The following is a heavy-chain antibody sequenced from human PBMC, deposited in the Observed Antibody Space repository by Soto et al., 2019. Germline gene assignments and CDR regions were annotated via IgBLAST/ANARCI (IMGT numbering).Heavy chain of an antibody. CDR3: AKTANGWFSAFDI. D-gene: IGHD6-19*01. V-gene: IGHV3-23*01. J-gene: IGHJ3*02. CDR1: GFTFSSYA. Sequence: EVQLLESGGGLVQPGGSLRLSCAASGFTFSSYAMSWVRQAPGKGLEWVSAISVSGGTTYYADSVKGRFTFSRDNSKNTLYLQMNSLRAEDTAVYYCAKTANGWFSAFDIWDQGTMVTVSS. CDR2: ISVSGGTT.